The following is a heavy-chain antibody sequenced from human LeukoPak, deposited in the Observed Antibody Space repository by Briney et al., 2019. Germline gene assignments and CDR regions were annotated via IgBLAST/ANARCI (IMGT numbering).Heavy chain of an antibody. V-gene: IGHV1-2*02. CDR3: ARDRPVIVVVPAANYDAFDI. CDR2: INPNSGGT. CDR1: GHTFTGYY. J-gene: IGHJ3*02. Sequence: ASVKVSCKASGHTFTGYYMHWVRQAPGQGLEWMGWINPNSGGTNYAQKFQGRVTMTRDTSISTAYMELSRLRSDDTAVYYCARDRPVIVVVPAANYDAFDIWGQGTMVTVSS. D-gene: IGHD2-2*01.